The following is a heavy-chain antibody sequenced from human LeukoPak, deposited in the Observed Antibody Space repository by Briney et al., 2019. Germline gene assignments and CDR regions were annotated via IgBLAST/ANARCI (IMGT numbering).Heavy chain of an antibody. V-gene: IGHV1-18*01. Sequence: ASVKVSCKASGGTFSSYAISWVRQAPGQGLEWMGWISAYNGNTNYAQKLQGRVTMTTDTSTSTAYMELRSLRSDDTAVYYCARVDIAAAGMPFDYWGQGTLVTVSS. CDR2: ISAYNGNT. CDR3: ARVDIAAAGMPFDY. CDR1: GGTFSSYA. J-gene: IGHJ4*02. D-gene: IGHD6-13*01.